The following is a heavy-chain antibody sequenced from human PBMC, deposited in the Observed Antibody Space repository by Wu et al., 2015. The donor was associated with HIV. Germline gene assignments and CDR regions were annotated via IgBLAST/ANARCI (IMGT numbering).Heavy chain of an antibody. CDR3: AKANRVVISGIDYYHQYGMDV. Sequence: QVQLVQSRAEVKKPGASVKVSCKASGFTFTNDYFHWVRQAPGQGLEWMGIINPSGDSTRYAQKFQGRVTMTRDTSTSTVYMELSSLRSEDTAVYYCAKANRVVISGIDYYHQYGMDVWGQGTTVTVSS. CDR1: GFTFTNDY. CDR2: INPSGDST. D-gene: IGHD1-26*01. J-gene: IGHJ6*02. V-gene: IGHV1-46*01.